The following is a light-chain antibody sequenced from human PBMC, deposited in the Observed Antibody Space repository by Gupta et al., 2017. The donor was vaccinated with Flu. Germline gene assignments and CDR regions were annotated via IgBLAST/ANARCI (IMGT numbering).Light chain of an antibody. J-gene: IGKJ3*01. CDR3: QQYDNL. CDR2: DAS. CDR1: QDISNY. Sequence: DIQMTQSPSSLSASVGDRVTITCQASQDISNYLNWYQQKPGKAPKLLIYDASNLETGVPSRCSGSGSGTDFTFTISSLQPEDIATYYCQQYDNLFGPGTKVDIK. V-gene: IGKV1-33*01.